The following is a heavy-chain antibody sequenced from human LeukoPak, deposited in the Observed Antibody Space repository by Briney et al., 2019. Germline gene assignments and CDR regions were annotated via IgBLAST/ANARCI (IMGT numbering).Heavy chain of an antibody. V-gene: IGHV1-69*05. CDR1: GGTFGSYA. D-gene: IGHD4-23*01. Sequence: SVKVSCKASGGTFGSYAISWVRQAPGQGLEWMGGIIPIFGTANYAQKFQGRVTITTDESTSTAYMELSSLRSEDTAVYYCARTPQDYGGNPPDLWGRGTLVTVSS. CDR3: ARTPQDYGGNPPDL. J-gene: IGHJ2*01. CDR2: IIPIFGTA.